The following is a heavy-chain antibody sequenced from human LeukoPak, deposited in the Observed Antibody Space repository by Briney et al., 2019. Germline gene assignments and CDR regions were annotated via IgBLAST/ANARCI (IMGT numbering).Heavy chain of an antibody. Sequence: ASVKVSCKASVYTVTGYYMHWVRQAPGQGPEWMGWSNFNTGDTNYAQRCQGRATMTRDTSINTAYMELSRLNSDDTAIYYCARYSYCGGACYTFDYWGQGTLVTVSS. V-gene: IGHV1-2*02. CDR2: SNFNTGDT. CDR1: VYTVTGYY. CDR3: ARYSYCGGACYTFDY. D-gene: IGHD2-21*02. J-gene: IGHJ4*02.